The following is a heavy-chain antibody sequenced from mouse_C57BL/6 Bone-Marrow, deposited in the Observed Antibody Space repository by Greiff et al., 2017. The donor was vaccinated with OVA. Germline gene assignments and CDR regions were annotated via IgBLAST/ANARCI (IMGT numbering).Heavy chain of an antibody. V-gene: IGHV1-64*01. J-gene: IGHJ3*01. D-gene: IGHD2-4*01. CDR3: ARRYDYSWFAY. CDR1: GYTFTSYW. Sequence: VQLKQPGAELVKPGASVKLSCKASGYTFTSYWMHWVKQRPGQGLEWIGMIHPNSGSTNYNEKFKSKATLTVDKSSSTAYMQLSSLTSEDSAVYYCARRYDYSWFAYWGQGTLVTVSA. CDR2: IHPNSGST.